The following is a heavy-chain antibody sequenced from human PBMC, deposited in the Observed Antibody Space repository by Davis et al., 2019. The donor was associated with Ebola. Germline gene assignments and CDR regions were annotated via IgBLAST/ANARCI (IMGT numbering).Heavy chain of an antibody. CDR3: ARGAEIYYYYGMDV. Sequence: SETLSLTCTVSGGSISSSSYHWGWIRQPPGKGLEWIGYIYYSGSTNYNPSLKRRVTISVDTSKNQFSLKLSSVTASDAAVYYCARGAEIYYYYGMDVWPRDHGQRLL. CDR1: GGSISSSSYH. D-gene: IGHD3-16*01. CDR2: IYYSGST. V-gene: IGHV4-61*05. J-gene: IGHJ6*02.